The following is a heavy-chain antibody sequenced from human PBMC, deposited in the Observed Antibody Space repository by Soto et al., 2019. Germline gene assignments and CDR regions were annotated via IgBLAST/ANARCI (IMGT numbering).Heavy chain of an antibody. CDR3: AKLPSGYSSGWYGMDV. CDR1: GFTFSSYA. V-gene: IGHV3-23*01. D-gene: IGHD6-19*01. CDR2: ISGSGGST. J-gene: IGHJ6*02. Sequence: PGGSLRLSCAASGFTFSSYAMSWVRQAPGKGLEWVSAISGSGGSTYYADSVKGRFTISRDNSKNTLYLQMNSLRAEDTAVYYCAKLPSGYSSGWYGMDVWGQGTTVTVSS.